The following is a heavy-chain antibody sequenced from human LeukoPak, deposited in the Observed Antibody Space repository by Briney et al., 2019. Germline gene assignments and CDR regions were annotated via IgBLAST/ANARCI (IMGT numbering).Heavy chain of an antibody. CDR3: ARHGRGSFAFDY. J-gene: IGHJ4*02. CDR1: GGSISSYY. Sequence: PSETLSLTCTVSGGSISSYYWSWIRQPPGKGLEWIGYIYYSGSTNYNPSLKSRVTISVDTSKNQFSLKLSSVTAADTAVYYCARHGRGSFAFDYWGQGTLVTVSS. V-gene: IGHV4-59*08. D-gene: IGHD1-26*01. CDR2: IYYSGST.